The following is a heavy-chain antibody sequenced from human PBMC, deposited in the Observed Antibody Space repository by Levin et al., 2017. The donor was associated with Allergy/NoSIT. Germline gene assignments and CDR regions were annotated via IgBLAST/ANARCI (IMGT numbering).Heavy chain of an antibody. CDR2: IYYSGST. D-gene: IGHD3-10*01. Sequence: SETLSLTCTVSGGSISSGGYYWSWIRQHPGKGLEWIGYIYYSGSTYYNPSLKSRVTISVDTSKNQFSLKLSSVTAADTAVYYCARAPEGSWVQIYFDYWGQGTLVTVSS. CDR1: GGSISSGGYY. J-gene: IGHJ4*02. V-gene: IGHV4-31*03. CDR3: ARAPEGSWVQIYFDY.